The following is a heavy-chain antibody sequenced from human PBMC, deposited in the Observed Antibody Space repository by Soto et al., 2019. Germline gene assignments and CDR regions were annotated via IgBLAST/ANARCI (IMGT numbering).Heavy chain of an antibody. V-gene: IGHV1-46*01. Sequence: QVQLVQSGAEVKKPGASVRVSCKASGYTLTSYSMHWVRQAPGQGLDWMGIINPSGDNIRYAQNFQGRVTMTRDTSTSTVYLELSSLRSEDTAIYYCARDPQGYCSGGRCYHFDYWGQGTLVTVSS. CDR2: INPSGDNI. CDR1: GYTLTSYS. J-gene: IGHJ4*02. CDR3: ARDPQGYCSGGRCYHFDY. D-gene: IGHD2-15*01.